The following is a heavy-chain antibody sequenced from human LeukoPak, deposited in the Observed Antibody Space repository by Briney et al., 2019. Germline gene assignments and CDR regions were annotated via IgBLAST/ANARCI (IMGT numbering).Heavy chain of an antibody. D-gene: IGHD1-26*01. CDR3: ARDGIMPYTGSFSFDY. Sequence: PGGSLRLSCAASDFTFSTYWMTWVRQAPGKGLEWVAIISQDGSVQHYVDSVNDRFTISRDNAKNSLYLQMNSLGAEDTAVYYCARDGIMPYTGSFSFDYWGQGALVTVSS. CDR2: ISQDGSVQ. CDR1: DFTFSTYW. J-gene: IGHJ4*02. V-gene: IGHV3-7*01.